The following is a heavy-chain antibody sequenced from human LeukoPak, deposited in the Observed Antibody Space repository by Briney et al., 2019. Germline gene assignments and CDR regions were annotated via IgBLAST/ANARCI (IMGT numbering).Heavy chain of an antibody. Sequence: GGSLRLSCAASGFTFSSYAMSWVRQAPGKGLEWVSAISGSGGSTYYADSVKGRFTISRDNSKNTLYLQMNSLRAEDTAVYYCAKDKYDSSGYPGGWLDPWGQGTLVTVSS. J-gene: IGHJ5*02. D-gene: IGHD3-22*01. CDR2: ISGSGGST. CDR1: GFTFSSYA. V-gene: IGHV3-23*01. CDR3: AKDKYDSSGYPGGWLDP.